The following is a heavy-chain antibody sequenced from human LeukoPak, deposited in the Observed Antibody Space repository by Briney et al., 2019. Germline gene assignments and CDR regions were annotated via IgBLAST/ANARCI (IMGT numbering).Heavy chain of an antibody. Sequence: GGSLRLSCAASGFTFSSYAMSWVRQAPGKGLEWVSAISGSGGSTYYADSVKGRFTISRDNSKNTLYLQMNSLRAEDTAVYYCASNRYSSGWYYFDYWGQRTLVTVSS. CDR1: GFTFSSYA. J-gene: IGHJ4*02. CDR2: ISGSGGST. D-gene: IGHD6-19*01. CDR3: ASNRYSSGWYYFDY. V-gene: IGHV3-23*01.